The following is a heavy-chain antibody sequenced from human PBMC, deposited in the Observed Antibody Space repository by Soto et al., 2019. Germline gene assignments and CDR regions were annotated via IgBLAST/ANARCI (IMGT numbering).Heavy chain of an antibody. CDR2: INHSGST. Sequence: SEPLSLTCAVSGRSFSGYYWSWIRQPPGKGLEWIGEINHSGSTNYNPSLKSRVTISVDTSKNQFSLTLSSVTAADTAVYYCAVVVPAAMGFFDHGGQGTLVTVSS. D-gene: IGHD2-2*01. CDR3: AVVVPAAMGFFDH. CDR1: GRSFSGYY. J-gene: IGHJ4*02. V-gene: IGHV4-34*01.